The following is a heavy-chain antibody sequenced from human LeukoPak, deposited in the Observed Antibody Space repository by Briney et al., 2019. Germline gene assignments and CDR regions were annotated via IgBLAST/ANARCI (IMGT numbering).Heavy chain of an antibody. D-gene: IGHD2-21*02. V-gene: IGHV3-7*01. CDR2: INQDASEI. CDR3: ATDRDNSDWQKRFDS. Sequence: PGGSLRLSCAASGFTFSTYWMNWYRRAPGRGLEWVGNINQDASEINYVDSVRGRFTISRDNAKNSLHLQMNSLRADDTAVYYCATDRDNSDWQKRFDSWGQGTLVTVSS. CDR1: GFTFSTYW. J-gene: IGHJ4*02.